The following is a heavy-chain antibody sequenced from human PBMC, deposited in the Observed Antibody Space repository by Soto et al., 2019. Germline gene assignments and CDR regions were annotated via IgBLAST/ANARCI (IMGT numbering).Heavy chain of an antibody. D-gene: IGHD1-26*01. CDR2: IYYSGST. Sequence: SQTLSLTCTVAGGSISSSSYYWGWIHQPPGKGLEWIGSIYYSGSTYYNPSLKSRVTISVDTSKNQFSLKLSSVTAADTAVYYCARRSRSGSYYHPWFDPWGQGTLVTVSS. CDR3: ARRSRSGSYYHPWFDP. J-gene: IGHJ5*02. CDR1: GGSISSSSYY. V-gene: IGHV4-39*01.